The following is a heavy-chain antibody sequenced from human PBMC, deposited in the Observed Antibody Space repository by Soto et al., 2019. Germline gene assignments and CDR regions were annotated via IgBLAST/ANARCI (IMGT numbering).Heavy chain of an antibody. J-gene: IGHJ4*02. Sequence: GGSLRLSCAASGFTFSNAWMNWVRQAPGKGLEWVGRIKSKTDGGTTDYAAPVKGRFTISRDDSKNTLYLQMNSLKTEDTAVYYCTTDPNSSSWYEGDYWGQGTLVTVSS. V-gene: IGHV3-15*07. CDR3: TTDPNSSSWYEGDY. CDR1: GFTFSNAW. CDR2: IKSKTDGGTT. D-gene: IGHD6-13*01.